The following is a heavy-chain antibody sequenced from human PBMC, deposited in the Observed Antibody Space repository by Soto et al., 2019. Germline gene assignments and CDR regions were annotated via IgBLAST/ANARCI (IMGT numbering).Heavy chain of an antibody. J-gene: IGHJ6*02. CDR1: GGTFNTYA. CDR2: IITVFRAP. Sequence: QVHLVQSGAEVKKPGSSVKVSCKVSGGTFNTYAISWVRQAPGQGLEWMGGIITVFRAPDYAQKFQGRVAITADESARTAYMELTGLGSEDTAVYSCARDKGRPQSGGNYYYRTDVWGQGTSVTVSS. V-gene: IGHV1-69*12. CDR3: ARDKGRPQSGGNYYYRTDV.